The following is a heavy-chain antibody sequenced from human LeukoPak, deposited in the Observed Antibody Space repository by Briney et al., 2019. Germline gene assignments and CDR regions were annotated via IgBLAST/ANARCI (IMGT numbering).Heavy chain of an antibody. J-gene: IGHJ4*02. CDR3: ARRVGTGDFDY. D-gene: IGHD3-10*01. V-gene: IGHV4-34*01. Sequence: SETLSLTCAVYGGSFSGYYRSWIRQPPGKGLEWIGEINHSGSTNYNPSLKSRVTISVDTSKNQFSLKLSSVTAADTAVYYCARRVGTGDFDYWGQGTLVTVSS. CDR2: INHSGST. CDR1: GGSFSGYY.